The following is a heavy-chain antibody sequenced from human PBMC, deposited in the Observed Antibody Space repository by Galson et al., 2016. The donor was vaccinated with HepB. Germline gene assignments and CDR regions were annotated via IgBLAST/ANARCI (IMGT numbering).Heavy chain of an antibody. CDR3: ARARGFYDVFNV. J-gene: IGHJ3*01. V-gene: IGHV3-23*01. CDR2: ISGSGANT. D-gene: IGHD3-16*01. CDR1: GFTFSDYA. Sequence: SLRLSCAASGFTFSDYAMTWVRQAPGKGLEWLATISGSGANTWLSDSVKGRLTVSRGNSGNTLYLEINRLRAEDTALYYCARARGFYDVFNVWGQGAMVTVSS.